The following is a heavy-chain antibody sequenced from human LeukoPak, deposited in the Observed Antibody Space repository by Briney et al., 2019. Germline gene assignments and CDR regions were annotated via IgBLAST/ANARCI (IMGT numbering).Heavy chain of an antibody. D-gene: IGHD1-26*01. Sequence: PGGSLRLSCAASGFTFGTYAMSWVRQAPGKGLEWISAISGSGGSTYYADSVKGRFTISRDNSKNTLYLQMNSLRAEDTAVYYCAKDKSVRYSGSFTYGDYFDYWGQGTLVTVSS. J-gene: IGHJ4*02. V-gene: IGHV3-23*01. CDR3: AKDKSVRYSGSFTYGDYFDY. CDR1: GFTFGTYA. CDR2: ISGSGGST.